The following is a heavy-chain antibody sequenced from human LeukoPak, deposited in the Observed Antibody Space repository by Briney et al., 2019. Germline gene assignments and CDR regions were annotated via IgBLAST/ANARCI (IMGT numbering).Heavy chain of an antibody. CDR1: GGSISSYY. CDR3: ARCTSTSCYNFDY. Sequence: SETLSLTCTVSGGSISSYYWSWIRQPPGKGLEWIGHIYSTGSTNCNPSLKSRVTISLDTSKNQFSLELNSVTAADTAVYYCARCTSTSCYNFDYWGQGTLVTVSS. V-gene: IGHV4-4*08. D-gene: IGHD2-2*02. CDR2: IYSTGST. J-gene: IGHJ4*02.